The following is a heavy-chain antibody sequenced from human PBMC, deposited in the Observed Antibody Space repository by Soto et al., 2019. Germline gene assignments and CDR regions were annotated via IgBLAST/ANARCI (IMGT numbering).Heavy chain of an antibody. CDR3: ARRARPDFYYMDV. V-gene: IGHV3-64*01. CDR1: GFTLSGYA. D-gene: IGHD6-6*01. Sequence: EVQLAESGGGLAQPGGSLRLSCAASGFTLSGYAMDWVRQAPGKGLEYVSGISSNGVGTYYANSVQGRFTISRDNSKNTVYLQMGRLRPEDMAVYYCARRARPDFYYMDVWGKGTTVTGSS. CDR2: ISSNGVGT. J-gene: IGHJ6*03.